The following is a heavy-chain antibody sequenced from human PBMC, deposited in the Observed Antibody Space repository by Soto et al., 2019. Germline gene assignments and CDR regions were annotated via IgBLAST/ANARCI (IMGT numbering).Heavy chain of an antibody. V-gene: IGHV1-3*01. J-gene: IGHJ4*02. CDR1: GYTFTSYA. CDR3: ARDMGFGLSDY. Sequence: QVQLVQCEAEVKKPGASVTVSCKASGYTFTSYAMHWVRQAPGQRLEWMGWINAGNGNTKYSQKFQGRVTITRDTSASTAYMELRSLRSEDTAVYYCARDMGFGLSDYWGQGTLVTVSS. CDR2: INAGNGNT. D-gene: IGHD3-10*01.